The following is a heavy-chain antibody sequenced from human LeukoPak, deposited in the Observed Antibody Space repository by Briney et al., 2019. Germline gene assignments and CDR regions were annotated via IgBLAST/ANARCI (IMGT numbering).Heavy chain of an antibody. Sequence: SETLSLTCTVSGGSISSGGYYWGWIRQHPGKGLEWIGYIYYSGSTYYNPSLKSRVTITVDTSKNQFSLKLSSVTAADTAVYYCARDHGYCSGGSCYLNWFDPWGQGTLVTVSS. CDR2: IYYSGST. J-gene: IGHJ5*02. D-gene: IGHD2-15*01. CDR1: GGSISSGGYY. V-gene: IGHV4-31*03. CDR3: ARDHGYCSGGSCYLNWFDP.